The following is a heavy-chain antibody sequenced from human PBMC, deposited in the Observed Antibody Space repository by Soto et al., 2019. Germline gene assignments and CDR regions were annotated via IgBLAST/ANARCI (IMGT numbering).Heavy chain of an antibody. V-gene: IGHV4-34*01. CDR2: INHSGST. J-gene: IGHJ3*02. Sequence: QVQLQQWGAGLLKPSETLSLTCAVYGGSFSGYYWSWIRQPPGKGLEWIGEINHSGSTNYNPSLKSRVTISVDTSKNQFSLKLSSVTAADTAGYYCARGPSYVTPALAIWGQGTMVTVSS. CDR3: ARGPSYVTPALAI. CDR1: GGSFSGYY. D-gene: IGHD1-26*01.